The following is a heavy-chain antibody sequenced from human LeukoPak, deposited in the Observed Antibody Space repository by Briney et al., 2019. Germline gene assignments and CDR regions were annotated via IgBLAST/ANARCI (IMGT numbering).Heavy chain of an antibody. CDR3: ARGEGSGWYFDY. CDR1: XFTFSSYW. J-gene: IGHJ4*02. V-gene: IGHV3-7*01. CDR2: IKQDGSEK. D-gene: IGHD6-19*01. Sequence: SLRLSCAXXXFTFSSYWMSWVRQAPGKGLEWVANIKQDGSEKYYVDSVKGRFTISRDNAKNSLYLQMNSLRAEDTAVYYCARGEGSGWYFDYWGQGTLVTVSS.